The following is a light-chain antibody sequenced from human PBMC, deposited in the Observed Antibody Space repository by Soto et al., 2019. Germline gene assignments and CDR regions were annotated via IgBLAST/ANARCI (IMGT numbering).Light chain of an antibody. Sequence: QSVLTQPPSVSAAPGQKVTISCSGNSSNVGSHYVSWYQILPGTAPKVLIYDNTKQPSGIPDRFSGSQSGTSATLDITGLQAGDEADYYCATWDGSLDVVLFGGGTQLTVL. CDR3: ATWDGSLDVVL. CDR2: DNT. J-gene: IGLJ2*01. CDR1: SSNVGSHY. V-gene: IGLV1-51*01.